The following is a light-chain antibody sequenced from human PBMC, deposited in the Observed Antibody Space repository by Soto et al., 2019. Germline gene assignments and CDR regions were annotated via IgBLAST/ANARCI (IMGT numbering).Light chain of an antibody. Sequence: QSALTQPASVSGSPGQSITISCTGTSSDVGAYNYVSWYQQHPGKVPKLMIYDVNNRPSGVSNRFSGSKSGNTASLTISGIQDEDDADYYCSSYTSSSTLVFGGGTKLTVL. CDR1: SSDVGAYNY. J-gene: IGLJ2*01. CDR2: DVN. CDR3: SSYTSSSTLV. V-gene: IGLV2-14*03.